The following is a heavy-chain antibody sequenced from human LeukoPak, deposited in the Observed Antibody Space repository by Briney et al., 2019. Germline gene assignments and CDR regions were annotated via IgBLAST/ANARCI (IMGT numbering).Heavy chain of an antibody. J-gene: IGHJ4*02. CDR3: ARVDTAMTGPDY. V-gene: IGHV3-33*01. D-gene: IGHD5-18*01. Sequence: GSSLRLSCAASGFTFSSYGMHWVRQAPGKGLEWVAVIWYDGSNKYYADSVKGRFTISRDNSKNTLYLQMNSLRAEDTAVYYCARVDTAMTGPDYWGQGTLVTVSS. CDR2: IWYDGSNK. CDR1: GFTFSSYG.